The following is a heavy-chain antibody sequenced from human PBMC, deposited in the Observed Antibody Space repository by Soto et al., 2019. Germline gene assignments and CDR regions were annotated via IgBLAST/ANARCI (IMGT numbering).Heavy chain of an antibody. J-gene: IGHJ4*02. D-gene: IGHD6-19*01. CDR2: ISAYNGNT. CDR3: VTVGGWFSNHDHFAS. Sequence: GASVKVSCKASGYTFTSYGISWVRQAPGQGLEWMGWISAYNGNTNYAQKLQGRVTMTTDTSTSTAYMELRSLRAEDTAVYYCVTVGGWFSNHDHFASWGQGTLVTVSS. V-gene: IGHV1-18*01. CDR1: GYTFTSYG.